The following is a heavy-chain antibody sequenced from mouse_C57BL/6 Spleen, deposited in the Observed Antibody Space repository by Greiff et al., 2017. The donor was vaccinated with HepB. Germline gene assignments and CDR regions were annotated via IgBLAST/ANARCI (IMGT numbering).Heavy chain of an antibody. V-gene: IGHV5-9*01. CDR3: ARDWYYGSNLTLRYFDV. J-gene: IGHJ1*03. Sequence: EVQRVESGGGLVKPGGSLKLSCAASGFTFSSYTMSWVRQTPEKRLEWVATISGGGGNTYYPDSVKGRFTISRDNAKNTLYLQMSRLRSEDTALYYCARDWYYGSNLTLRYFDVWGTGTTVTVSS. D-gene: IGHD1-1*01. CDR1: GFTFSSYT. CDR2: ISGGGGNT.